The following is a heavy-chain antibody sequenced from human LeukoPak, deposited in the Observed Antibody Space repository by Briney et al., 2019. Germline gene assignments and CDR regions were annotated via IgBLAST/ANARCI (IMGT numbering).Heavy chain of an antibody. V-gene: IGHV1-2*02. CDR3: VRDAGLLPYYYDSSAYNWFDP. Sequence: ASVKVSCKASGYTFTGYYMHWVRQAPGQGLECMGWINPNSGGTNYAQNFRGRVTMTRDTSISTAYMELTRLRSDDTAVYYCVRDAGLLPYYYDSSAYNWFDPWGQGTLVTVSS. J-gene: IGHJ5*02. CDR1: GYTFTGYY. CDR2: INPNSGGT. D-gene: IGHD3-22*01.